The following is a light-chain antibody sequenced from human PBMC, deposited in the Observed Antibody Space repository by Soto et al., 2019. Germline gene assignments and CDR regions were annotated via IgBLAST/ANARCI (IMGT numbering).Light chain of an antibody. CDR1: QSVSSSY. V-gene: IGKV3D-20*02. J-gene: IGKJ1*01. CDR3: QQRSNWPRGT. Sequence: EIVMTQSPATLSVSPGERATLSCRASQSVSSSYLAWYQQKPGQAPSLLIYDASNRATGIPARFSGSGSGTDFTLTISSLEPEDFAVYYCQQRSNWPRGTFGQGTKVDIK. CDR2: DAS.